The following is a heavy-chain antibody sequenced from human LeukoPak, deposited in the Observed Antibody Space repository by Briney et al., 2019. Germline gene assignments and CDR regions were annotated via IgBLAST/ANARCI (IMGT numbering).Heavy chain of an antibody. CDR3: ARDPYYCDSSSDFDC. CDR2: ISSSSSYI. CDR1: GFTFSSYS. V-gene: IGHV3-21*03. D-gene: IGHD3-22*01. Sequence: GGSLRLSCAASGFTFSSYSMNWVRQAPGKGLEWVSSISSSSSYIYYADSVKGRFTISRDNAKNTLYLQMNSLRAEDTAVYYWARDPYYCDSSSDFDCWGQGTLVTVAS. J-gene: IGHJ4*02.